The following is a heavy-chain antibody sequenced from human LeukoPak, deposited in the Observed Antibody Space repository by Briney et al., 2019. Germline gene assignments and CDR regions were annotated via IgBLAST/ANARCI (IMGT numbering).Heavy chain of an antibody. V-gene: IGHV3-15*01. CDR3: TTDWRYYGSGSYYRNFDY. J-gene: IGHJ4*02. Sequence: GGSLRLSCAASGFTFSNAWMSWVRQAPGKGLEWVGRIKTKTDGGTTDYAAPVKGRFTISRDDSKNTLYLQMNSLKPEDTAVYYCTTDWRYYGSGSYYRNFDYWGQGTLVTVSS. D-gene: IGHD3-10*01. CDR2: IKTKTDGGTT. CDR1: GFTFSNAW.